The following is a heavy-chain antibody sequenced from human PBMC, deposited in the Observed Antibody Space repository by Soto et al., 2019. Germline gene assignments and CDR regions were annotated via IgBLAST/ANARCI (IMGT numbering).Heavy chain of an antibody. CDR2: ISGSGGST. Sequence: GSQRNSCASAESTYSSGARSWDHQAPGKGLEWVSAISGSGGSTYYADSVKGRFTISRDNSKNTLYLQMNSLRAEDTAVYYCAKMDTYSSLAAFDIWGQGTMVTVSS. J-gene: IGHJ3*02. CDR1: ESTYSSGA. V-gene: IGHV3-23*01. CDR3: AKMDTYSSLAAFDI. D-gene: IGHD6-13*01.